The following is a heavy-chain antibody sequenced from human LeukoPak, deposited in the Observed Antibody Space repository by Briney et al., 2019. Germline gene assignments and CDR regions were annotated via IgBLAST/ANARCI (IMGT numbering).Heavy chain of an antibody. D-gene: IGHD5/OR15-5a*01. CDR1: GFTFSGYS. V-gene: IGHV3-21*01. J-gene: IGHJ5*02. CDR3: ARGSVGYWFDP. Sequence: GGSLRLSCAASGFTFSGYSMNWVRQSPGKGLEWVSSISDTSRYIYYADSVKGRFIISRDNAKNSLYLQMNSLRADDTAVYYCARGSVGYWFDPRGQGTLVTVSS. CDR2: ISDTSRYI.